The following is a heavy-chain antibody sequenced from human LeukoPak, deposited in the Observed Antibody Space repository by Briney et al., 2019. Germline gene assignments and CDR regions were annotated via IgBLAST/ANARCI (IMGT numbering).Heavy chain of an antibody. Sequence: PGGSLRLSCAASGFTFSNYWMSWVRQAPGKGLEWVANIKEDGSEKYHVDSVRGRFSISRDNAKNSLYLQMNSLRAEDTAVYYCASHHIYCAASTCYWDYWGQGTLVTVS. CDR1: GFTFSNYW. CDR3: ASHHIYCAASTCYWDY. CDR2: IKEDGSEK. J-gene: IGHJ4*02. V-gene: IGHV3-7*01. D-gene: IGHD2-15*01.